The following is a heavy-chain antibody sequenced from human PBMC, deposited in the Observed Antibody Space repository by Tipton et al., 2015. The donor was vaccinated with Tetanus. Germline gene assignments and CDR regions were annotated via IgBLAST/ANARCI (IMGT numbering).Heavy chain of an antibody. CDR1: GFTVSNNY. CDR3: ARDSTYLFDY. J-gene: IGHJ4*02. D-gene: IGHD2-2*01. CDR2: IKQDGSAK. Sequence: SLRLSCAASGFTVSNNYMYWVRQAPGKGLEWVANIKQDGSAKYYVDSVKGRFTISRDNAKNSLYLQMNSLRAEDTAVYYCARDSTYLFDYWGQGTLVTVSS. V-gene: IGHV3-7*01.